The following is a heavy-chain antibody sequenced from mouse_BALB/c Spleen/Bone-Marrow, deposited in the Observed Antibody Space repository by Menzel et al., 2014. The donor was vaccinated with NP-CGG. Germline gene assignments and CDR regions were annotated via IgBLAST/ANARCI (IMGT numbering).Heavy chain of an antibody. CDR1: GYTFTDNW. V-gene: IGHV1-69*01. CDR3: ARGGHDFSLDY. CDR2: IDTSDSYT. D-gene: IGHD2-4*01. Sequence: QVHLQQPGAELGMPGASVKMSCTASGYTFTDNWIYWVKQRPGQGLECIGAIDTSDSYTNYNQKFMGKASLTVDASSSTAYVQVSSLTSVDSAVYYCARGGHDFSLDYWGQGTSVTVSS. J-gene: IGHJ4*01.